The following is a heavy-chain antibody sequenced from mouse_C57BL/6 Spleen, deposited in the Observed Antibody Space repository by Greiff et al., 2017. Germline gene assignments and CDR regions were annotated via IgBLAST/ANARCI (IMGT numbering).Heavy chain of an antibody. J-gene: IGHJ2*01. CDR1: GYTFTSYW. CDR3: AKEGYDYDVDY. V-gene: IGHV1-64*01. Sequence: QVQLQKPGAELVKPGASVKLSCKASGYTFTSYWMHWVKQRPGQGLEWIGMIHPNSGSTNYNEKFMSKATLTVDKSSVTAYMQLSSLTSEDTSVDYCAKEGYDYDVDYWGQGTTLTVSS. D-gene: IGHD2-4*01. CDR2: IHPNSGST.